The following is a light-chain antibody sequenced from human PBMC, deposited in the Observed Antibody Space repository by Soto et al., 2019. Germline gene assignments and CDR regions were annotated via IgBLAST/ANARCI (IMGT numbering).Light chain of an antibody. CDR1: QGISSS. CDR3: EQVNSYPLT. J-gene: IGKJ4*01. V-gene: IGKV1-9*01. CDR2: AAS. Sequence: DIQLTQSPSFLSASVGDRVTITCRASQGISSSLAWYQQKPGKAPNLLIYAASTLQTGVPTRFSGSGSGTEFTLTISSLQHEDFASYYCEQVNSYPLTFGGGTKVEIK.